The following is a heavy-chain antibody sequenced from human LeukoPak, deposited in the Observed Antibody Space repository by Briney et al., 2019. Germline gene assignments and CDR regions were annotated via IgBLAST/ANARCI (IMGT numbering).Heavy chain of an antibody. V-gene: IGHV3-21*01. CDR3: ARDSGNYFDAFDI. Sequence: GGSLRLSCLVSGFTFSDYSMNWVRQAPGKGLEWVSSISTISTYIYYADPVKGRFTISRDNARNSLYLQMNSLRAEDTAVYYCARDSGNYFDAFDIWGQGTMVTVSS. CDR1: GFTFSDYS. D-gene: IGHD1-26*01. CDR2: ISTISTYI. J-gene: IGHJ3*02.